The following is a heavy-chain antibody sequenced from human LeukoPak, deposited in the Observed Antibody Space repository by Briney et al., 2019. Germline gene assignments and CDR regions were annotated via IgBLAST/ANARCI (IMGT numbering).Heavy chain of an antibody. D-gene: IGHD2-2*01. V-gene: IGHV3-30*03. CDR3: ARSLGRTSHASY. CDR1: GFTFSSYG. Sequence: GGSLRLSCAASGFTFSSYGMHWVRQAPGKGLEWVAVISYDGSNKYYADSVKGRFTISRDNSKNTLYLQMNSLRAEDTAVYYCARSLGRTSHASYWGQATLVTVSS. J-gene: IGHJ4*02. CDR2: ISYDGSNK.